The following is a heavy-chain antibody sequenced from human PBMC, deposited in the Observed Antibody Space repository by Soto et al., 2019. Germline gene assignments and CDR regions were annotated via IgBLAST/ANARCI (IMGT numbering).Heavy chain of an antibody. D-gene: IGHD3-10*01. V-gene: IGHV3-23*01. J-gene: IGHJ6*03. CDR1: GFTFSTYG. Sequence: DVQLLESGGGLVQWGGSLRLSCVTSGFTFSTYGMTWVRQAPGKGLEWVSYGGSGGSRYYAESVKGRFTISRDNSKKALSLEMTSLRAEDTATYYCVKFRGRAYPYYYMDVWGKGTTVTVSS. CDR3: VKFRGRAYPYYYMDV. CDR2: YGGSGGSR.